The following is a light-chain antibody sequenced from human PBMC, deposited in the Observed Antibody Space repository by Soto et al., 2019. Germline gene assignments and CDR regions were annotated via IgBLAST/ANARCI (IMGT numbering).Light chain of an antibody. Sequence: QSVLTQPPSVSGAPGQGVTISCSGTSSNLGAGYGVHWYQQLPGTVPKLLIYNNNNRPSGVPDRFSGSKSGTSASLANTGLQTEDEADYYCQSYDSSLRAYVFGAGTKLTVL. CDR2: NNN. J-gene: IGLJ1*01. CDR1: SSNLGAGYG. CDR3: QSYDSSLRAYV. V-gene: IGLV1-40*01.